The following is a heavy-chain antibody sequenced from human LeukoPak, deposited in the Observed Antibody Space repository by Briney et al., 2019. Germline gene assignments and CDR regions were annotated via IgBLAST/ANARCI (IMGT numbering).Heavy chain of an antibody. CDR2: INYSGST. J-gene: IGHJ4*02. CDR1: GGSISSSSYY. D-gene: IGHD2-2*01. V-gene: IGHV4-39*01. Sequence: PSETLSLTCTVSGGSISSSSYYWGWIRQPPGKGLEWVGSINYSGSTYYNPSLKSRVTISIDTSKNQLSLNLSSVTAADMAVYYCARHWCTSTSCYSLFDYWGQGTLVTVSS. CDR3: ARHWCTSTSCYSLFDY.